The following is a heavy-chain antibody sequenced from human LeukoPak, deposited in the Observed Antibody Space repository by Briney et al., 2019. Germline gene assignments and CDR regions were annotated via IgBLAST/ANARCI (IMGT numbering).Heavy chain of an antibody. CDR3: ARVDSSGYNDY. J-gene: IGHJ4*02. CDR2: ISYDGSNK. CDR1: GFTFSSYG. D-gene: IGHD3-22*01. V-gene: IGHV3-30*03. Sequence: GGSLRLSCAASGFTFSSYGMHWVRQAPGKGLEWVAVISYDGSNKYYADSVKGRFTISRDNSKNTLYLQMNSLRAEDTAVYYCARVDSSGYNDYWGQGTLVTVSS.